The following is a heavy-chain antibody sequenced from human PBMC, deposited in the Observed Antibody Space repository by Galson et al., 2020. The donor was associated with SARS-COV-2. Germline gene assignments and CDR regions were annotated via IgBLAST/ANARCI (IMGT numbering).Heavy chain of an antibody. J-gene: IGHJ4*02. CDR2: IYYSGST. V-gene: IGHV4-59*13. Sequence: SETLSLTCTVSGGSISSYYWSWIRQPPGKGLEWIGYIYYSGSTNYNPSLKSRVTISVDTSKNQLSLKLSSVTAADTAVYYCAREDDSSGYYDYWGQGTLVTVSS. CDR1: GGSISSYY. CDR3: AREDDSSGYYDY. D-gene: IGHD3-22*01.